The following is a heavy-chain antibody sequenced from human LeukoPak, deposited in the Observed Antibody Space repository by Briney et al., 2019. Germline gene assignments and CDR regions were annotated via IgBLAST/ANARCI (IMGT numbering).Heavy chain of an antibody. CDR3: AGLEIWPLTLWFGVDI. V-gene: IGHV4-31*03. Sequence: SETLSLTCTVSGGSISSGGYYWSWIRQHPGKGLEWIGYIYYSGSTYYNPSLKSRVTISVDTSKNQFSLKLSSVTAADTAVYYCAGLEIWPLTLWFGVDIWGQGTMVTVSS. CDR1: GGSISSGGYY. D-gene: IGHD3-10*01. J-gene: IGHJ3*02. CDR2: IYYSGST.